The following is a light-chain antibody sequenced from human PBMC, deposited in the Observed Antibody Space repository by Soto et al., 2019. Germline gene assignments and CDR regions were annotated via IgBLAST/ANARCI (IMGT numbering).Light chain of an antibody. CDR2: GAS. CDR3: QQYNNWPPFT. V-gene: IGKV3-15*01. J-gene: IGKJ3*01. Sequence: EIVMTQSPATLSVSPGESATLSCRASQSVSSNLAWYQQKPGQAPRLLIYGASTRATGIPARFSGSGSGTEFSLTISSLQSEDVAVYYCQQYNNWPPFTFGHGTKVDIK. CDR1: QSVSSN.